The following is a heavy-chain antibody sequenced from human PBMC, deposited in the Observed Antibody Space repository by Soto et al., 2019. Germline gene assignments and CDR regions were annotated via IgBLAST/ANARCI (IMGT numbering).Heavy chain of an antibody. CDR3: AKMVAARRGYLDY. CDR1: GFTFSSYG. Sequence: QVQLVESGGGVVQPGRSLRLSCAASGFTFSSYGMHWVRQAPGKGLEWVAVISYDGSNKYYADSVKGRFTISRDNSKNTLYLQMNSLRAEDTAVYYCAKMVAARRGYLDYWGQGTLVTVSS. D-gene: IGHD6-6*01. CDR2: ISYDGSNK. V-gene: IGHV3-30*18. J-gene: IGHJ4*02.